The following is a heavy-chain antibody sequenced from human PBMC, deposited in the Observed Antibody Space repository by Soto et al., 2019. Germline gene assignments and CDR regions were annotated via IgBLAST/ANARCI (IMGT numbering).Heavy chain of an antibody. CDR2: IIPIFDIA. CDR3: AREDRDRATGLVPAAIDGMDV. Sequence: QVQLVQSGAEVKKPGSSVKVSCKASGGTFSRYSITWVRQAPGHGLEWIGRIIPIFDIASYAQKFQGRVTITADESTSTADMELSSLRSDDTAVYYCAREDRDRATGLVPAAIDGMDVWGQGTTVTVSS. V-gene: IGHV1-69*08. D-gene: IGHD2-2*01. J-gene: IGHJ6*02. CDR1: GGTFSRYS.